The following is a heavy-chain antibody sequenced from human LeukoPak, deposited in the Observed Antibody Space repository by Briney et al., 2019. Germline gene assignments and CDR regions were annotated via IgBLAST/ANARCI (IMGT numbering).Heavy chain of an antibody. CDR1: GYTFTGYY. J-gene: IGHJ4*02. D-gene: IGHD6-13*01. V-gene: IGHV1-2*02. CDR2: INPNSGGT. CDR3: ARGSMEAAAGTGALIYFDY. Sequence: ASVKVSCKASGYTFTGYYMHWVRQAPEQGLEWMGWINPNSGGTNYAQKFQGRVTMTRDTSISTAYMELSRLRSDDTAVYYCARGSMEAAAGTGALIYFDYWGQGTLVTVSS.